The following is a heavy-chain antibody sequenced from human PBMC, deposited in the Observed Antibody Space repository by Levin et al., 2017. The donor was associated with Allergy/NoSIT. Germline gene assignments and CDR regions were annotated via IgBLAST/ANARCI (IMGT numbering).Heavy chain of an antibody. V-gene: IGHV3-66*02. CDR3: ARNHAWYGAGYFDY. J-gene: IGHJ4*02. D-gene: IGHD3-10*01. Sequence: GESLKISCAASGFTVSSNYMSWVRQAPGKGLEWVSVIYSGGDTYYADSVMGRFTISRDNSKNTLYLQMKSLRAEDTAVYYCARNHAWYGAGYFDYWGQGTLVSVSS. CDR1: GFTVSSNY. CDR2: IYSGGDT.